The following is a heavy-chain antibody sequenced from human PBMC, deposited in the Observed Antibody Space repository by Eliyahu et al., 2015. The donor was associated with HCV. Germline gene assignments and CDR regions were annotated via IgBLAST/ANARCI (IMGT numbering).Heavy chain of an antibody. CDR3: ARQTTGAGQWSWDS. V-gene: IGHV4-39*01. CDR2: VHYXGTT. J-gene: IGHJ4*02. CDR1: GASITSYF. D-gene: IGHD6-13*01. Sequence: QVQLQESGPGLVKPSETLFLTCAVSGASITSYFWAWXRQPPGKGLEWIGTVHYXGTTFYSPSLKSRVTIFVDKSKNQFSLKVDSVTATDTALYYCARQTTGAGQWSWDSWGQGTLVTVSS.